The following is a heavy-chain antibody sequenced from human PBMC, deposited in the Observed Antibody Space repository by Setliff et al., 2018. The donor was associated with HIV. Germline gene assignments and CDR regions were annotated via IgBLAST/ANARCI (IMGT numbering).Heavy chain of an antibody. CDR2: IYHSGIV. CDR3: ARVRLRVPPSIFDY. Sequence: ESLKISCEGSGFFFSRHVMSWVRQSPAKGLEWIGEIYHSGIVNYNPSLQSRVTISTDTSKNQFSLRLNSVTVADTAVYYCARVRLRVPPSIFDYWGMGSLVTVSS. J-gene: IGHJ4*02. D-gene: IGHD2-2*01. CDR1: GFFFSRHV. V-gene: IGHV4-34*01.